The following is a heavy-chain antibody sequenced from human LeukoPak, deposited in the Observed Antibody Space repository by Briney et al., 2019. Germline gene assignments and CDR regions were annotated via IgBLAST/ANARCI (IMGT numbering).Heavy chain of an antibody. CDR1: GFTFDDYG. Sequence: GGSLRLSCAASGFTFDDYGMSWVRQAPGKGLEWVSGINWNGGSTGYADSVKGRFTISRDNSKNTLYLQMNSLRAEDTAVYYCATGGGCSSTSCMNWFDPWGQGTLVTVSS. D-gene: IGHD2-2*01. V-gene: IGHV3-20*04. J-gene: IGHJ5*02. CDR2: INWNGGST. CDR3: ATGGGCSSTSCMNWFDP.